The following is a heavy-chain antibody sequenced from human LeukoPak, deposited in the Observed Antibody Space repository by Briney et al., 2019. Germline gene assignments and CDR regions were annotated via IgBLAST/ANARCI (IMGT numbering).Heavy chain of an antibody. CDR3: ARSQVIFRGYSNCFDY. CDR1: GDSVSSNIAA. Sequence: SQTLSLTCDISGDSVSSNIAAWNWIRQSPSRGLEWLGRTYYRSKWYNEYAVSVKSRITINPDTSKNQCSLQLNSVTPEDTAVYYCARSQVIFRGYSNCFDYWGQGTLVTVSS. J-gene: IGHJ4*02. V-gene: IGHV6-1*01. D-gene: IGHD5-18*01. CDR2: TYYRSKWYN.